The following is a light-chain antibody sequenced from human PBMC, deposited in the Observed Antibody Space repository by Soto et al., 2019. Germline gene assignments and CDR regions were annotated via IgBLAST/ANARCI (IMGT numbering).Light chain of an antibody. CDR1: SSDVGGYNY. Sequence: QSVLTQPPSASGSPGQSVTISCTGTSSDVGGYNYVSWYQQHPGNAPKLMIYEVSKRPSGVPDRFSGSKSGNTASLTVSGLQAEDEADYYCSSYAGSVYVFGTGTKVTVL. CDR2: EVS. J-gene: IGLJ1*01. V-gene: IGLV2-8*01. CDR3: SSYAGSVYV.